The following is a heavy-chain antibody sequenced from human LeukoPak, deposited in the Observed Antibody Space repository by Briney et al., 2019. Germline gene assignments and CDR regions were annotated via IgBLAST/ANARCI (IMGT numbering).Heavy chain of an antibody. J-gene: IGHJ5*02. CDR3: AKDRARQWLVGWFDP. D-gene: IGHD6-19*01. V-gene: IGHV3-30*02. CDR2: IRYDGSNK. CDR1: EFTFKNYG. Sequence: GGSLRLSCAASEFTFKNYGMHWVRQAPGKGLEWVAFIRYDGSNKYYADSVKGRFTISRDNSKNTLYLQMNSLRVEDTAVYYCAKDRARQWLVGWFDPWGQGTLVTVSS.